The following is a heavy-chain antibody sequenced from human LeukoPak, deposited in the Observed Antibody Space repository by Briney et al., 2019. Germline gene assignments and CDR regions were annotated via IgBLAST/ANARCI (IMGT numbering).Heavy chain of an antibody. CDR3: ARAGGYSYGYYYYYYMDV. CDR2: INPNSGGT. D-gene: IGHD5-18*01. J-gene: IGHJ6*03. V-gene: IGHV1-2*02. CDR1: GYTFTGYY. Sequence: GASVKVSCKASGYTFTGYYMHWVRQAPGQGLEWMGWINPNSGGTNYAQKFQGRVTMTRDTSISTAYMELSRLRSDDTAVYYCARAGGYSYGYYYYYYMDVWGKGTTVTVSS.